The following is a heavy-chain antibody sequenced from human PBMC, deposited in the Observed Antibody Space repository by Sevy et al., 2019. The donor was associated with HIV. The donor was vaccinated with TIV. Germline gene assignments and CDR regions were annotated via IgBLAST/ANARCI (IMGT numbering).Heavy chain of an antibody. CDR2: IYTSGST. CDR1: GGSISSYY. V-gene: IGHV4-4*07. J-gene: IGHJ5*02. D-gene: IGHD6-13*01. Sequence: SETLSLTCTVSGGSISSYYWSWIRQPAGKGLEWIGRIYTSGSTNYNPSLKSRVTMSVDTSKNQFSLKLSSVTAADTAVYYCARGLAGQLVPGNWFEPWGQGTLVTVSS. CDR3: ARGLAGQLVPGNWFEP.